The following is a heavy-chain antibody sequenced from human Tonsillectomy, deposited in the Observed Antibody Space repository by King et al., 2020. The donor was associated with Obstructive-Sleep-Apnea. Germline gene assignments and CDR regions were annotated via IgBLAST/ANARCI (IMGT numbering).Heavy chain of an antibody. V-gene: IGHV5-10-1*01. CDR3: ARLELLPISNQLVGAFDI. D-gene: IGHD6-6*01. Sequence: QLVQSGAEVKKPGESLRISCKGSGYSFTSYWISWVRQMPGKGLEWMGRIDPSDSYTNYSPSFQGHVTISADKSISTAYLQWSSLKASDTAMYYCARLELLPISNQLVGAFDIWGQGTMVTVSS. CDR2: IDPSDSYT. J-gene: IGHJ3*02. CDR1: GYSFTSYW.